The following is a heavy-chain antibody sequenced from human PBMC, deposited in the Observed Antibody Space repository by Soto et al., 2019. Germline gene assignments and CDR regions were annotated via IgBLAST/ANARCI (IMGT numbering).Heavy chain of an antibody. J-gene: IGHJ4*02. Sequence: QLQLQESGPGLVKPSETLSLTCTVSGGSISSSSYYWGWIRQPPGKGLEWIGSIYYSGSTYYNPSLKSRVTISVDTSKNQFSLKLSSVTAADTAVYYCARHSDSRARYFDYWGQGTLVTVSS. CDR2: IYYSGST. CDR1: GGSISSSSYY. D-gene: IGHD3-22*01. CDR3: ARHSDSRARYFDY. V-gene: IGHV4-39*01.